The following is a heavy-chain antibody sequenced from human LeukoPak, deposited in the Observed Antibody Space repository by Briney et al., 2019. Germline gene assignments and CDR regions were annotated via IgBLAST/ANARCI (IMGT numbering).Heavy chain of an antibody. Sequence: PSETLSLTCTVSGGSISSYYWSWIRQPPGKGLEWIGYIYYSGNTNYNPSLKSRVTIPVDTSKNQFSLQLNSVTAADTAVYYCARYAYGSGPFDYWGQGTLITVSS. CDR3: ARYAYGSGPFDY. V-gene: IGHV4-59*01. J-gene: IGHJ4*02. CDR1: GGSISSYY. CDR2: IYYSGNT. D-gene: IGHD6-19*01.